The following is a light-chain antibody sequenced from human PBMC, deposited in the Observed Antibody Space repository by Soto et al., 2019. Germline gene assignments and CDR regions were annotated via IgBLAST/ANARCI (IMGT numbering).Light chain of an antibody. Sequence: QSVLTQPASVSGSPGQSITISRTATRSDGGGYNYVSWYQQHPGKAPKLMIYEVSNRPSGVSNRFSGSKSGNTASLTISGLQAEDEADYYCSSYTSSSTLEVFGTGTKVTVL. J-gene: IGLJ1*01. V-gene: IGLV2-14*01. CDR3: SSYTSSSTLEV. CDR1: RSDGGGYNY. CDR2: EVS.